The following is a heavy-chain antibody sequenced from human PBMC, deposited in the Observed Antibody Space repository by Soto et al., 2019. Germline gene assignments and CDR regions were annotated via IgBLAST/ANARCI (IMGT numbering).Heavy chain of an antibody. CDR1: GFTFSNAW. D-gene: IGHD6-13*01. J-gene: IGHJ6*03. V-gene: IGHV3-15*01. CDR3: PTHPAAAYYYYYMDV. CDR2: IKSKTDGGTT. Sequence: GGSLRLSCAASGFTFSNAWMSWVRQAPGKGLEWVGRIKSKTDGGTTDYAAPVKGRFTISRDDSKNTLYLQMNSLKTEDTAVYYCPTHPAAAYYYYYMDVWGKGTTVTVSS.